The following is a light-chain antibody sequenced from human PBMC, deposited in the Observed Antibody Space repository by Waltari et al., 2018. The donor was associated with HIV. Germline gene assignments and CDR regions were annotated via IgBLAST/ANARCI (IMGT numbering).Light chain of an antibody. CDR1: QNIFYSSKNANY. Sequence: DIVMTQSPHSLALSLGERSTLNCTSSQNIFYSSKNANYLAWYHQKPGQSPKLLISWASSRASGVPDRFSGSGSRTDFTLSISSLQSEDVAVYFCQQYYSTPPTFGQGTRVEIK. J-gene: IGKJ1*01. CDR2: WAS. CDR3: QQYYSTPPT. V-gene: IGKV4-1*01.